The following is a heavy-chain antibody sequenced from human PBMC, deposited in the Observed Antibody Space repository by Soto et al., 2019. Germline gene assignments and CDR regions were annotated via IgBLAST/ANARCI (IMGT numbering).Heavy chain of an antibody. CDR1: GYTFTNYA. CDR3: ARTDAYCGGDCPLAADY. J-gene: IGHJ4*02. Sequence: QVHLVQSGPEVKKPGASVKVSCKASGYTFTNYAVNWVRQAPGQGLEWMGWISPYTGNTNYAQMLQDRVTMTTDTSTSTAYMELRSRSSADTDVYYCARTDAYCGGDCPLAADYWGQGTLFTVSS. CDR2: ISPYTGNT. D-gene: IGHD2-21*02. V-gene: IGHV1-18*01.